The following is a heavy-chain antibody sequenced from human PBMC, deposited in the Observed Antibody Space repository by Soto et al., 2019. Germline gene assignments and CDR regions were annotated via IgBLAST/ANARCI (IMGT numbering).Heavy chain of an antibody. CDR3: ARPSMALTGTTPIYPIDY. D-gene: IGHD1-20*01. CDR2: ISSSSSTI. J-gene: IGHJ4*02. Sequence: PGGSLRLSCAASGFTFSSYSMNWVRQAPGKGLEWVSYISSSSSTIYYADSVKGRFTISRDNAKNSLYLQMNSLRDEDTAVYYCARPSMALTGTTPIYPIDYWGQGTLVTVSS. CDR1: GFTFSSYS. V-gene: IGHV3-48*02.